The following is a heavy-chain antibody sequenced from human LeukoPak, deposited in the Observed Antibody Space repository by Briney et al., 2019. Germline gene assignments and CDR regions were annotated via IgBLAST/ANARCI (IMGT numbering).Heavy chain of an antibody. CDR2: ISSSSSYI. CDR1: GFTFSSYS. CDR3: ARELELYDILTGYYQGFDY. Sequence: PGGSLRLSCAASGFTFSSYSMNWVRQAPGKGLEWVSSISSSSSYIYYADSVKGRFTISIDNAKNSLYLQMNSLRAEDTAVYYCARELELYDILTGYYQGFDYWGQGTLVTVSS. J-gene: IGHJ4*02. D-gene: IGHD3-9*01. V-gene: IGHV3-21*01.